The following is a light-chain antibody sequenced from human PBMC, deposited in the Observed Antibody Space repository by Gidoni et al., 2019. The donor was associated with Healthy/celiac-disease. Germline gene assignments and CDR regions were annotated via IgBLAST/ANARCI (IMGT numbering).Light chain of an antibody. CDR2: GAS. Sequence: VLTLSPCTLYLSPGERATLSRRGSHNVSSSYLDWYQQKPGQAPRLLIYGASSRATGIPDRFSGSGSGTDFTLTISRLEPEDFAVYYCQQYGSSPSPFGQGTRLEIK. J-gene: IGKJ5*01. CDR3: QQYGSSPSP. CDR1: HNVSSSY. V-gene: IGKV3-20*01.